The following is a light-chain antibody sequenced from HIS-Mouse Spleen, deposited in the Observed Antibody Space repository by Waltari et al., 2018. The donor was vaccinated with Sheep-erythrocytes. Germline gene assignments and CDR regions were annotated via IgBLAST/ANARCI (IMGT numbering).Light chain of an antibody. CDR2: AAS. V-gene: IGKV1-6*01. CDR3: LQDYKYPYT. Sequence: AIQMTQSPSSLSASVGDSVTITCRASQGIRNDLGWYQQKPGKAPKLLIYAASSVQSGVPSRFSGSGSRTDFTLTISSLHREDFATYDCLQDYKYPYTFGQGTKLEIK. CDR1: QGIRND. J-gene: IGKJ2*01.